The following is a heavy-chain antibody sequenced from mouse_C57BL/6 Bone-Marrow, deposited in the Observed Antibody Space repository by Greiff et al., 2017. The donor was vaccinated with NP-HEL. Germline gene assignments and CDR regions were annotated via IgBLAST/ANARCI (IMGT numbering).Heavy chain of an antibody. V-gene: IGHV14-4*01. J-gene: IGHJ1*03. Sequence: EVKLMESGAELVRPGASVKLSCTASGFNIKDDYMHWVKQRPEQGLEWIGWIDPENGDTEYASKFQGKATITADTSSNTAYLQLSSLTSEDTAVYYCTPDGLWSLPHWYFDVWGTGTTVTVSS. CDR2: IDPENGDT. CDR1: GFNIKDDY. D-gene: IGHD2-1*01. CDR3: TPDGLWSLPHWYFDV.